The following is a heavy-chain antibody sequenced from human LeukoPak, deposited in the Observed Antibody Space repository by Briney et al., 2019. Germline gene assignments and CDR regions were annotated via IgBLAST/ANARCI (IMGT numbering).Heavy chain of an antibody. CDR3: ARVPHDSSGYGYFDY. CDR2: MYYSGST. Sequence: SRTLSLTCTVSGGTISSGGYYWSWIRQHPGKGLEWIAYMYYSGSTEYNPSLKSRVTISVGTSNNQFSLKLSSVTAADTAVYYCARVPHDSSGYGYFDYWGQGTLVTVSS. CDR1: GGTISSGGYY. V-gene: IGHV4-31*03. D-gene: IGHD3-22*01. J-gene: IGHJ4*02.